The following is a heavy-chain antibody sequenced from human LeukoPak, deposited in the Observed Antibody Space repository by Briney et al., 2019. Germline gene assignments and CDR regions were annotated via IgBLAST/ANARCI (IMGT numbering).Heavy chain of an antibody. J-gene: IGHJ4*02. Sequence: GGSLRLSCAASGFTFSNYNMNWVRQAPGKGLEWVSYISSRGSYTYYADSVKGRFTISRDNSKNTLYLQMNSLRAEDTAVYYCAKDLAGSGSYSFDYWAREPWSPSPQ. D-gene: IGHD1-26*01. CDR3: AKDLAGSGSYSFDY. CDR2: ISSRGSYT. V-gene: IGHV3-21*04. CDR1: GFTFSNYN.